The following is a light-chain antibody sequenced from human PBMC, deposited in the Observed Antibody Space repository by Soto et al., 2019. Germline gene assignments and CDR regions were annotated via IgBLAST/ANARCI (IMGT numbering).Light chain of an antibody. J-gene: IGLJ1*01. V-gene: IGLV2-14*01. CDR3: SSYTSSSTLYV. Sequence: QPALTQPASVSVSPGQSITISCTRTSSDVGGYNYVSWYQQHPGKAPKLMIYDVSNRPSGVSNRFSGSKSGNTASLTISGLQAEDEADYYCSSYTSSSTLYVFGTGTKVTVL. CDR1: SSDVGGYNY. CDR2: DVS.